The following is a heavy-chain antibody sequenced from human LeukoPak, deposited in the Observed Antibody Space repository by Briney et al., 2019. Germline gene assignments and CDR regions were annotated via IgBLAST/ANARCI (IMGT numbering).Heavy chain of an antibody. CDR2: LYTDDTT. J-gene: IGHJ4*02. D-gene: IGHD1-1*01. CDR1: GFTASDYY. Sequence: GGSLRLSCVASGFTASDYYMSWARKAPGKGLKWVSLLYTDDTTIYADSVEGRFTISRDDSKNTIYLHMTTLKGEDTAVYYCARGGAFYWNPRYWGQGTLVTVSS. V-gene: IGHV3-53*01. CDR3: ARGGAFYWNPRY.